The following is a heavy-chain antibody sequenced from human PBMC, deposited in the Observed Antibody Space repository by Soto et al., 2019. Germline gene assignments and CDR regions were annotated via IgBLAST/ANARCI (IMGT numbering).Heavy chain of an antibody. V-gene: IGHV4-34*01. CDR3: ARELLYSSSSGSIHYYYMDV. J-gene: IGHJ6*03. Sequence: PSETLSLTCAVYGGSFSGYYWSWIRQPPGKGLEWIGEINHSGSTNYNPSLKSRVTISVDTSKNQFSLKLSSVTAADTAVYYCARELLYSSSSGSIHYYYMDVWGKGTTVTVS. D-gene: IGHD6-6*01. CDR2: INHSGST. CDR1: GGSFSGYY.